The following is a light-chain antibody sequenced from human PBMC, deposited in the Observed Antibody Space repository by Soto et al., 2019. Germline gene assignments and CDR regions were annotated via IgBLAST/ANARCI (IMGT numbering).Light chain of an antibody. V-gene: IGLV2-14*01. J-gene: IGLJ2*01. CDR3: SSYTSSSTLVV. CDR2: EVS. CDR1: SSDIGLYNY. Sequence: QSALSQPASMSGSPGQSITIPCTGASSDIGLYNYVSWYQHHPGKAPKLLISEVSIRPSGLSNRFSGSKSGNTASLTISGLQAEDEADYYCSSYTSSSTLVVFGRGTQLTVL.